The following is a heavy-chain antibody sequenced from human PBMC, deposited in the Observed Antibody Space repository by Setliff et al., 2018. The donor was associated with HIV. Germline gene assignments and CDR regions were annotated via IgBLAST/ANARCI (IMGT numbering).Heavy chain of an antibody. CDR1: GVSISDIIW. CDR3: AGESALSGQSD. V-gene: IGHV4-4*02. CDR2: MYHSGTT. D-gene: IGHD6-19*01. J-gene: IGHJ4*02. Sequence: PSETLSLTCAVSGVSISDIIWWSWVRQSPGKGLEWIGEMYHSGTTKYNPSLGGRVTISLDRPKNEFSLKVTSMTAADTAVYYCAGESALSGQSDWGQGILVTVS.